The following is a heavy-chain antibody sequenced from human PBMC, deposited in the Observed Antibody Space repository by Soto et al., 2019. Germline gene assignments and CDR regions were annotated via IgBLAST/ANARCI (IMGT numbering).Heavy chain of an antibody. V-gene: IGHV1-3*01. CDR2: INAGNGNT. CDR3: GRAGYERGVELQNKLFDY. Sequence: ASVKVSCKASGYTFTIYAMHWVRQAPGQRLEWMGWINAGNGNTKYSQKFQGRVTITRDTSASTAYMELSSLRSEDTAVYYCGRAGYERGVELQNKLFDYWGQGTLVTVSS. D-gene: IGHD5-12*01. J-gene: IGHJ4*02. CDR1: GYTFTIYA.